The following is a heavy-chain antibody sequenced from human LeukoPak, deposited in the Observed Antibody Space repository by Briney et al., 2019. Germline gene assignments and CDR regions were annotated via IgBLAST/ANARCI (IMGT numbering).Heavy chain of an antibody. CDR2: INHSGST. V-gene: IGHV4-34*01. Sequence: SETLSLTCAVYGGSFSGYYWSWIRQPPGKGLEWIGEINHSGSTNYNPSLKRRVTISVDTSKNQFSLKLSSVTAADTAVYYCARGLGYCGSGSYYKVPRTFDYWGQGTLVTVSS. D-gene: IGHD3-10*01. CDR1: GGSFSGYY. CDR3: ARGLGYCGSGSYYKVPRTFDY. J-gene: IGHJ4*02.